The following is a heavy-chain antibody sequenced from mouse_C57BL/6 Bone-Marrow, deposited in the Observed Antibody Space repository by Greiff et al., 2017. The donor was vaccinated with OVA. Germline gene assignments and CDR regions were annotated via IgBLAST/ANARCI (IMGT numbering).Heavy chain of an antibody. J-gene: IGHJ3*01. D-gene: IGHD2-4*01. Sequence: VKLMESGPGLVQPSQSLSITCTVSGFSLTSYGVHWVRQSPGKGLEWLGVIWSGGSTDYNAAFISRLSISKDNSKSQVFFKMNSLQADDTAIYYCASYYDYDEAWFAYWGQGTLVTVSA. V-gene: IGHV2-2*01. CDR1: GFSLTSYG. CDR2: IWSGGST. CDR3: ASYYDYDEAWFAY.